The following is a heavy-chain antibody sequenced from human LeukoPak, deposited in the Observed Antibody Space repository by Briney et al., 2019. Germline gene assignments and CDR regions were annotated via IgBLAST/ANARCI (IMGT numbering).Heavy chain of an antibody. Sequence: SETLSLTCTVSGGSISSHYWSWIRQPPGKGLEWVGYIYYSGSTNYNPSLKSRVTISVDTSKNQFSLKLSSVTAADTAVYYCASYYYDSSGFGYWGQGTLATVSS. J-gene: IGHJ4*02. CDR2: IYYSGST. CDR1: GGSISSHY. V-gene: IGHV4-59*11. CDR3: ASYYYDSSGFGY. D-gene: IGHD3-22*01.